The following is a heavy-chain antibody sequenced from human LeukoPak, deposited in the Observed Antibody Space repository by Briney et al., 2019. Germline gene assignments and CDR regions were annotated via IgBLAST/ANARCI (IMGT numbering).Heavy chain of an antibody. D-gene: IGHD2-15*01. V-gene: IGHV4-39*01. Sequence: SETLSLTCTVSGGSISSSSYYWGWIRQPPGKGLEWIGSIYYSRSTYYNPSLKSRVTISVDTSKNQFSLKLSSVTAADTAVYYCARRCSGGSCYDAFDIWGQGTMVTVSS. CDR3: ARRCSGGSCYDAFDI. J-gene: IGHJ3*02. CDR1: GGSISSSSYY. CDR2: IYYSRST.